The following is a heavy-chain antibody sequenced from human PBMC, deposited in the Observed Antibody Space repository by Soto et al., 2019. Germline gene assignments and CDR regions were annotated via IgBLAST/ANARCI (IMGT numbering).Heavy chain of an antibody. J-gene: IGHJ3*02. V-gene: IGHV3-23*01. Sequence: GGSLRLSCAASEFTFSSYVMSWVRQAPGKGLEWVSSISGTGDSTYYADSVKGRFTISRDNSKKTLHVQMNSLRVEDTAVYYCAKVGSAFFRGVFDIWGQGTMVTVSS. D-gene: IGHD2-8*02. CDR1: EFTFSSYV. CDR2: ISGTGDST. CDR3: AKVGSAFFRGVFDI.